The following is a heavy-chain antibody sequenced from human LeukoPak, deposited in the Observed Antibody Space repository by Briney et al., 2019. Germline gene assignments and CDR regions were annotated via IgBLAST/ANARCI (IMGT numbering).Heavy chain of an antibody. CDR3: ARYDIVVVPAAINYYYYYYMDV. Sequence: GESLKISCKGSEDSFTNYWIGWVRQMPGKGLECMGIIYPGDSDTRYSPSFQGQVTISADKSISTAYLQWSSLKASDTAMYYCARYDIVVVPAAINYYYYYYMDVWGKGTTVTISS. CDR2: IYPGDSDT. V-gene: IGHV5-51*01. J-gene: IGHJ6*03. CDR1: EDSFTNYW. D-gene: IGHD2-2*01.